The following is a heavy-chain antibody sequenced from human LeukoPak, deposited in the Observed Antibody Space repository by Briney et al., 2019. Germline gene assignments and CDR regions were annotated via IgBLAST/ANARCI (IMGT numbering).Heavy chain of an antibody. CDR2: INPNSGGT. Sequence: ASVKVSCKASGYTFTSYDINWVRQATGQGLEWMGWINPNSGGTNYAQKFQGRVTMTRDTSISTAYMELSRLRSDDTAVYYCARDLLDDSNYRYKDVWGQGTTVTVSS. D-gene: IGHD4-4*01. J-gene: IGHJ6*02. V-gene: IGHV1-2*02. CDR1: GYTFTSYD. CDR3: ARDLLDDSNYRYKDV.